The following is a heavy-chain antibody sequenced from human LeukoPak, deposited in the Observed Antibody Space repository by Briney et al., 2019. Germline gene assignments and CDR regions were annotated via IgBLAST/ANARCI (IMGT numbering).Heavy chain of an antibody. CDR2: IFYTGST. CDR3: ARSVHYYYDSASYGVVFDV. D-gene: IGHD3-22*01. J-gene: IGHJ3*01. V-gene: IGHV4-59*01. Sequence: SETLSLTCTVSGGSISSYYWSWIRQPPGKGLEWIGNIFYTGSTKYNPSLKSRVTISVDTSKNQFSLKLSSVTAADTTMYYCARSVHYYYDSASYGVVFDVWGQGTLVTVSS. CDR1: GGSISSYY.